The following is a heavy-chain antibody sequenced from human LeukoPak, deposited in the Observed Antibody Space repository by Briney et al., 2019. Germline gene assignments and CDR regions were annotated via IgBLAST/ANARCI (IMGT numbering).Heavy chain of an antibody. CDR2: IIPIFNTI. J-gene: IGHJ6*02. CDR1: GGTLSTYS. V-gene: IGHV1-69*13. CDR3: ARGLSRWSTPTASYYYRMDV. Sequence: GASVRVSCKASGGTLSTYSVSWARQAPGQGLEWMGGIIPIFNTINYAQRFQGRVTLTADESTNTAYMELSSLRSEDTAVYYCARGLSRWSTPTASYYYRMDVWGQGTTVAVSS. D-gene: IGHD4-23*01.